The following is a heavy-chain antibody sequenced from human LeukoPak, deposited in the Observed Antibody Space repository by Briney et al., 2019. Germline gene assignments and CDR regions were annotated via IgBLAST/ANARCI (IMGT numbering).Heavy chain of an antibody. CDR1: GFTFSNSA. CDR2: IVVGSGNT. V-gene: IGHV1-58*02. Sequence: SVKVSCKAPGFTFSNSAMQWVRQARGQRLEWIGGIVVGSGNTNYAQKFQERVTITRDMSTSTAYMELSSLRSEDTAVYYCAADLYYDSSGYYWGPPFDPWGQGTLVTVSS. D-gene: IGHD3-22*01. J-gene: IGHJ5*02. CDR3: AADLYYDSSGYYWGPPFDP.